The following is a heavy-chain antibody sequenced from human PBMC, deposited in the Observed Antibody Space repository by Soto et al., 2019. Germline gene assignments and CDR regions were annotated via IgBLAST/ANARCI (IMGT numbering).Heavy chain of an antibody. CDR2: IDYSGST. V-gene: IGHV4-59*08. Sequence: ASETLSLTCTVSGGSITNYYWSWIRQPPGKELEWIGYIDYSGSTNCNPSLKSRVTISVDTSKNQFSLKLSSVTAADTAVYYCARRYGDCFDYWGQGTLVTVSS. CDR3: ARRYGDCFDY. D-gene: IGHD4-17*01. CDR1: GGSITNYY. J-gene: IGHJ4*02.